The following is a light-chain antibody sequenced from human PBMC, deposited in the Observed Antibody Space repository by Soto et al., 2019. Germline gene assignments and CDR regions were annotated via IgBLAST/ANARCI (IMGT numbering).Light chain of an antibody. V-gene: IGLV1-40*01. CDR1: SSNIGAGYD. J-gene: IGLJ1*01. Sequence: QSVLTQPPSVSGAPGQRVTISCTGSSSNIGAGYDVHWYQQLPGTAPKLLIYGNSNRPSGVPDRFSGSKSGTSASLAITGLQAEYEADYYCQSYDSSLSGWLFGTGTKLTVL. CDR2: GNS. CDR3: QSYDSSLSGWL.